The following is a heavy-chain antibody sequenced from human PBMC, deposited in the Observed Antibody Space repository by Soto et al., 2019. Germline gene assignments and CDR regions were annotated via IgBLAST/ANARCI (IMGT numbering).Heavy chain of an antibody. CDR2: IWYDGSNK. CDR3: ARGPGNFYYFDY. J-gene: IGHJ4*02. V-gene: IGHV3-33*01. D-gene: IGHD1-7*01. CDR1: GFSFSNYG. Sequence: GGSLRLSCAASGFSFSNYGMHWVRQAPGKGLEWVAVIWYDGSNKYFADSVKGRFSISRDSSKNTLFLQMNSLTFEDTAVYYCARGPGNFYYFDYWDQGILVTAPQ.